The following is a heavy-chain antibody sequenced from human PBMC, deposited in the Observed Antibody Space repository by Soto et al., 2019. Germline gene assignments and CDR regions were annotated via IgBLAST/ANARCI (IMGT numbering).Heavy chain of an antibody. CDR3: AKDYMLGFDY. CDR1: GFTFSSYG. V-gene: IGHV3-30*18. Sequence: GGSLRLSCAASGFTFSSYGMHWVRQAPGKGLEWVAVISYDGSNKYYADSVKGRFTISRDNSKNTLYLQMNSLRAEDTAVYYCAKDYMLGFDYWGQGTLVTVSS. CDR2: ISYDGSNK. J-gene: IGHJ4*02. D-gene: IGHD3-10*02.